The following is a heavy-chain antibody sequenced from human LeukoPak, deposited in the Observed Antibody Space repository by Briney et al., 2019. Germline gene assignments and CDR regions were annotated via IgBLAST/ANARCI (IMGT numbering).Heavy chain of an antibody. CDR3: ARDLHNNYYDSSGYYYYFDY. CDR2: ISSSGSTI. Sequence: GGSLRLSCAASGFTFSDYYMSWIRQAPGKGLEWVSYISSSGSTIYYADSVKGRFTISRDNAKNSLYLQMNSLRAEDTAVYYCARDLHNNYYDSSGYYYYFDYWGQGTLVTVSS. D-gene: IGHD3-22*01. V-gene: IGHV3-11*01. CDR1: GFTFSDYY. J-gene: IGHJ4*02.